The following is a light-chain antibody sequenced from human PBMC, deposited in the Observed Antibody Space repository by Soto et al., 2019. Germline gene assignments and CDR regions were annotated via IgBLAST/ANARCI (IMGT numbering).Light chain of an antibody. CDR1: QSIYRR. CDR2: AAY. CDR3: QPFNRYWS. V-gene: IGKV1-5*03. J-gene: IGKJ1*01. Sequence: DIQMTQSPSTLSASVGDRVSINCRASQSIYRRLAWYQQKPGQAPRLLMHAAYISHSGVPSRFSGSGSGTEFPLTISLLQPEDFANYYCQPFNRYWSFGPGTKVEVK.